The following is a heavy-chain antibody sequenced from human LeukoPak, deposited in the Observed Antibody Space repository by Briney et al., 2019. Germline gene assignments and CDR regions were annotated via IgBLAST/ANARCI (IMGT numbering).Heavy chain of an antibody. CDR1: GFTFSSYA. Sequence: GGSLRLSCAASGFTFSSYAMSWVRRAPGKGLEWVSAISGSGGSTYYADSVKGRFTISRDNSKNTLYLQMNSLRAEDTAVYYCAKVGVRGRYCSGGSCYLDYWGQGTLVTVSS. CDR2: ISGSGGST. CDR3: AKVGVRGRYCSGGSCYLDY. D-gene: IGHD2-15*01. J-gene: IGHJ4*02. V-gene: IGHV3-23*01.